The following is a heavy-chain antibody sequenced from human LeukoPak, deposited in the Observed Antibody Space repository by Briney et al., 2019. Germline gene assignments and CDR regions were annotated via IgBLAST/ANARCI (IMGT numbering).Heavy chain of an antibody. Sequence: GASVKVSCKASGYTFTSYYMHWVRQAPGQGLEWMGIINPSGGSTSYAQKFQGRVTMTRDTSTSTVYVELSSLRSEDTAVYYCARAEGYYDFLTLATYGMDVWGQGTTVTVSS. CDR2: INPSGGST. CDR1: GYTFTSYY. V-gene: IGHV1-46*01. D-gene: IGHD3-9*01. CDR3: ARAEGYYDFLTLATYGMDV. J-gene: IGHJ6*02.